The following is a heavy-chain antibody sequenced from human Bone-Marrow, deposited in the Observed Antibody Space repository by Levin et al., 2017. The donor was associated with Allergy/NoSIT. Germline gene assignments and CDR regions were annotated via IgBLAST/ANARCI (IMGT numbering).Heavy chain of an antibody. CDR1: AYTFTGYY. J-gene: IGHJ4*02. CDR2: LNPNSGDT. Sequence: RAGGSLRLSCKASAYTFTGYYIHWVRQAPGQGLEWMGWLNPNSGDTNYALKFQGRVTMTRDTSLSTAYMELRSLRSDDTAVYYCARVGGSTWYENFDYWGQGTLVTVSS. D-gene: IGHD3-16*01. CDR3: ARVGGSTWYENFDY. V-gene: IGHV1-2*02.